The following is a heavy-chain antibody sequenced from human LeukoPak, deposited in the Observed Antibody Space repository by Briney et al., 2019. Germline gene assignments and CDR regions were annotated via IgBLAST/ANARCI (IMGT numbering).Heavy chain of an antibody. CDR3: ARSYYDFWSGDTYYFDY. D-gene: IGHD3-3*01. CDR1: GYTFTSYA. J-gene: IGHJ4*02. Sequence: GASVKVSCKASGYTFTSYAMHWVRQAPGQRLEWMGWISAGNGNTKYSQKFQGRVTITRDTSASTAYMELSSLRSEDTAVYYCARSYYDFWSGDTYYFDYWGQGTLVTVSS. CDR2: ISAGNGNT. V-gene: IGHV1-3*01.